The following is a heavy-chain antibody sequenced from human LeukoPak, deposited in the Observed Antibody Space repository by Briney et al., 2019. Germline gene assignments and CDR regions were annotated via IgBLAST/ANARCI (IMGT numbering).Heavy chain of an antibody. CDR1: GFTVSSNY. V-gene: IGHV3-66*01. CDR3: ARDLPLFF. J-gene: IGHJ3*01. D-gene: IGHD2-21*01. Sequence: PGGSLRLSCAASGFTVSSNYMSWVRQAPGKGLEWVSIIYTGGSTYYADSVKGRFTISRDNSKNTLYLQMNSLRAEDTAVYYCARDLPLFFWGQGTMVTVSS. CDR2: IYTGGST.